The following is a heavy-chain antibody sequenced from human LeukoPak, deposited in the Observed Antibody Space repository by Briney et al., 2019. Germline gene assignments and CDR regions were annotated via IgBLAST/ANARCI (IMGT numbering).Heavy chain of an antibody. D-gene: IGHD2-2*01. CDR2: TNPSTGGT. V-gene: IGHV1-2*02. Sequence: GASVTVSCKTSGYTFTGSYLHWVRQVPGQGLEWMSWTNPSTGGTKSAQQFEGRVTMTRDTSNTTGYLELRSLRLDDTATYYCARGGAFCSITTCHEFDHWGQGTLVIVSS. CDR3: ARGGAFCSITTCHEFDH. CDR1: GYTFTGSY. J-gene: IGHJ4*02.